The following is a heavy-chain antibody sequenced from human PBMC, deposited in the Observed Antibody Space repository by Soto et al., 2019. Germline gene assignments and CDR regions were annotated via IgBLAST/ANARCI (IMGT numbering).Heavy chain of an antibody. J-gene: IGHJ5*02. CDR3: VRGGGGGLFDP. CDR2: ISPGSRYP. D-gene: IGHD2-15*01. Sequence: GGSLRLSCAVSGFTFGDSYMSWIRQAPGKGLEWLSYISPGSRYPAYADSVKGRFTISRDNVKRSLYLQMMSLTAEDTAIYYCVRGGGGGLFDPWGQGTMVTVSS. CDR1: GFTFGDSY. V-gene: IGHV3-11*06.